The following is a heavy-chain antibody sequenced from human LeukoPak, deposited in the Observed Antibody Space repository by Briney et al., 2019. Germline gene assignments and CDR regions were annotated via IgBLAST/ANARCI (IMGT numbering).Heavy chain of an antibody. V-gene: IGHV4-4*07. J-gene: IGHJ5*02. D-gene: IGHD3-10*01. Sequence: PSETLSLTCTVSGGSISSYYWSWIRQPAGKGLEWIGRIYTSGSTNYNPSLKSRVTMSVDTSKNQFSLKLSSVTAADTAVYYCARDSGLYYYGSGSHNWFDPWGQGTLVTVSS. CDR2: IYTSGST. CDR3: ARDSGLYYYGSGSHNWFDP. CDR1: GGSISSYY.